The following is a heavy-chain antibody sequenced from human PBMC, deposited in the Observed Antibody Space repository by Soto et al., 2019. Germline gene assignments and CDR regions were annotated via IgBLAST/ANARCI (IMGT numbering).Heavy chain of an antibody. CDR1: GGSISSSSYY. CDR2: IYYSGST. V-gene: IGHV4-39*01. D-gene: IGHD5-12*01. Sequence: SETLSLTCTVSGGSISSSSYYWGWIRQPPGKGLEWIGRIYYSGSTYYNPSLKSRVTISVDTSKNQLSLKLSSVTAADTAVYYCARQPTILSYFDYWGQGTLVTVSS. CDR3: ARQPTILSYFDY. J-gene: IGHJ4*02.